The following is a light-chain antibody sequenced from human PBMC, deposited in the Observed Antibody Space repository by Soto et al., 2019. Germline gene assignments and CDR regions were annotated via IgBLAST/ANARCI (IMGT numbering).Light chain of an antibody. CDR3: CSYAGGHIHYI. CDR2: DVT. CDR1: SSDVGGYNY. V-gene: IGLV2-11*01. J-gene: IGLJ1*01. Sequence: QSVLTQPRSVSGSPGQSVTVSCTGTSSDVGGYNYVSWYRQYPGEAPKLLIYDVTERLSGVPDRFSGSKSGNTASLTISGLQAEDEADYYCCSYAGGHIHYIIGTGTKLTV.